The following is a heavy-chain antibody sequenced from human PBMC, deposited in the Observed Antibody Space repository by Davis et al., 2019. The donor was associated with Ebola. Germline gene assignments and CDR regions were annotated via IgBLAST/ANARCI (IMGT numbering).Heavy chain of an antibody. Sequence: PGGSLRLSCAASGFTFDDYAMHWVRQAPGKGLEWVSGISWNSGSIGYADSVKGRFTISRDNAKNSLYLQMNSLRAEDTAVYYCARAAAKFDYGMDVWGQGTTVTVSS. D-gene: IGHD6-13*01. CDR2: ISWNSGSI. CDR3: ARAAAKFDYGMDV. J-gene: IGHJ6*02. CDR1: GFTFDDYA. V-gene: IGHV3-9*01.